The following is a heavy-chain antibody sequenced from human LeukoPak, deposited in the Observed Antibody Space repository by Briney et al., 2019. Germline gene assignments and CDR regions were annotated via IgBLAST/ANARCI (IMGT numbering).Heavy chain of an antibody. CDR2: ISSTVINT. D-gene: IGHD3-3*01. V-gene: IGHV3-23*01. CDR3: AKGTVRFLEWSQRGYFDY. Sequence: PGGSRRLPWAASGFTFTNYAMTWFRQAPGKGQEWVSSISSTVINTYNADSVKGRFTISRDNSKNTLYLQMNSLRADDTAIYYCAKGTVRFLEWSQRGYFDYWGQGILVTVSS. CDR1: GFTFTNYA. J-gene: IGHJ4*02.